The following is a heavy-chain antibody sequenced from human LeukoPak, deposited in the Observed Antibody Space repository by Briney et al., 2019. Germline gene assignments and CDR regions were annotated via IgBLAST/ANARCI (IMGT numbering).Heavy chain of an antibody. CDR2: IYYSGST. J-gene: IGHJ3*02. CDR3: ARDTGGSYYTAHDAFDI. Sequence: PSQTLSLTRTVSGGSISSGGYYWSWIRQPPGRGLEWIGYIYYSGSTNYNPSLKSRVTISVDTSKNQFSLKLSSVTAADTAVYYCARDTGGSYYTAHDAFDIWGQGTMVTVSS. CDR1: GGSISSGGYY. V-gene: IGHV4-61*08. D-gene: IGHD1-26*01.